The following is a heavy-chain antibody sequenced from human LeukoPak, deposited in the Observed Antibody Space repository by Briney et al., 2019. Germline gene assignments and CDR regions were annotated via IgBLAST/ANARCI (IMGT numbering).Heavy chain of an antibody. CDR1: GYIVTNNY. CDR3: ARGASELQDY. J-gene: IGHJ4*02. CDR2: FSSSGSTI. Sequence: GGSLRLSCAASGYIVTNNYMRWVRQAPGKGLEWVSYFSSSGSTIYYADSVKGRFTISRYNAKNSLYLQMNSLRAEDAAVYYCARGASELQDYWGQGTLVTVSS. V-gene: IGHV3-11*04. D-gene: IGHD1-26*01.